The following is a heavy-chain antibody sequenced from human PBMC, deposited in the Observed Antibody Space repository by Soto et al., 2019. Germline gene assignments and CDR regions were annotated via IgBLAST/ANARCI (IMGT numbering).Heavy chain of an antibody. V-gene: IGHV4-59*01. CDR3: ASGYSGYDYGNGMDV. Sequence: SETLSLTCTVSCGSISRYYWSCIRQPPGKGLEWIGYIYYSGSTNDNPSLKGRVTISVDTSKNQFSLKLSSVTAADTAVYYCASGYSGYDYGNGMDVWGQGTTFTVSS. CDR2: IYYSGST. D-gene: IGHD5-12*01. CDR1: CGSISRYY. J-gene: IGHJ6*02.